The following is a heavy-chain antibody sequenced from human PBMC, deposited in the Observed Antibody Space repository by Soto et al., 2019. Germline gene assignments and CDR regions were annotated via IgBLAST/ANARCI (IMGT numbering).Heavy chain of an antibody. CDR2: IYYSGST. Sequence: PSETLSLTCTVSGGSISSYYWSWIRQPPGKGLEWIGYIYYSGSTNYNPSLKSRVTISVDTSKNQFSLKLSSVTAADTAVYYCARERGFIAAAGGDAFDIWGQGTMVTVSS. V-gene: IGHV4-59*01. D-gene: IGHD6-13*01. CDR1: GGSISSYY. CDR3: ARERGFIAAAGGDAFDI. J-gene: IGHJ3*02.